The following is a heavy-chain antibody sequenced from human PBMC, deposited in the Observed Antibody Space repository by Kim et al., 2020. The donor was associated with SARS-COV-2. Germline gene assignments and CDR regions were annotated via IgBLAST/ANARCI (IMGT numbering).Heavy chain of an antibody. CDR2: ISGSGGST. J-gene: IGHJ4*02. Sequence: GGSLRLSCAASGFTFSSYAMSWVRQAPGKGLEWVSAISGSGGSTYYADSVKGRFTISRDNSKNTLYLQMNSLRAEDTAVYYCASNIGSESYYNDYWGQGTLVTVSS. D-gene: IGHD3-10*01. CDR1: GFTFSSYA. CDR3: ASNIGSESYYNDY. V-gene: IGHV3-23*01.